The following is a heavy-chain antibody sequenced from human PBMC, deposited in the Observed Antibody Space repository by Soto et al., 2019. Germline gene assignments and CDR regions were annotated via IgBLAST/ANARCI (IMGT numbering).Heavy chain of an antibody. Sequence: SETLSLTCTVSGGSISSSSYYWGWIRQPPGKGLEWIGSIYYSGSTYYNPSLKSRVTISVDTSKNQFSLKLSSVTAADTAVYYCARLPYYYDSSGSQFPIDYWGQGTLVTVSS. V-gene: IGHV4-39*01. CDR2: IYYSGST. J-gene: IGHJ4*02. CDR3: ARLPYYYDSSGSQFPIDY. D-gene: IGHD3-22*01. CDR1: GGSISSSSYY.